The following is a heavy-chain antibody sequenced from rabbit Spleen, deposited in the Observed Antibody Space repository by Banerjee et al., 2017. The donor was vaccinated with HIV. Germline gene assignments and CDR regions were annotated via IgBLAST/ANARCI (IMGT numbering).Heavy chain of an antibody. Sequence: QSLEESGGGLVQPEGSLTLTCTTSGFSFSSYAMCWVRQAPGKGLEWIACIYTGLIPDTYYANWAKGRFTISKISSTTVTLQMTSLTVADTATYFCARDAGTSFSTYGMDLWGQGTLVTVS. CDR2: IYTGLIPDT. D-gene: IGHD8-1*01. CDR1: GFSFSSYA. J-gene: IGHJ3*01. V-gene: IGHV1S40*01. CDR3: ARDAGTSFSTYGMDL.